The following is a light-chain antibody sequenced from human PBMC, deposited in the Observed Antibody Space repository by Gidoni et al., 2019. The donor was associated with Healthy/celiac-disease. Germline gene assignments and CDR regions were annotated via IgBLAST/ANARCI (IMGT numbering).Light chain of an antibody. CDR2: LGS. V-gene: IGKV2-28*01. J-gene: IGKJ3*01. CDR1: QSLLHSNGYNY. CDR3: MQALQTPFT. Sequence: DIVMTQSTLSLPVTPGEPASISCRSSQSLLHSNGYNYLDWYLQKPGQSPQLLIYLGSNRASGVPDRFSGSGSGTDFTLKISRVEAEDVGVHYCMQALQTPFTFGPGTKVDIK.